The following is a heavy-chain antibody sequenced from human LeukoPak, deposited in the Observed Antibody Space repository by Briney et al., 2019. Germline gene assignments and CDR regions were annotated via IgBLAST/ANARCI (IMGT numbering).Heavy chain of an antibody. CDR3: ARGGVTTRGLFDY. CDR1: GGSISSGSYY. J-gene: IGHJ4*02. Sequence: SETLSLTCTVSGGSISSGSYYWGWIRQPPGKGLEWIGSIYYRGSTYYNPSLKSRVTISVDTSKNQFSLKLSSVTAADSAVYYCARGGVTTRGLFDYWGQGTLVTVSS. CDR2: IYYRGST. D-gene: IGHD4-11*01. V-gene: IGHV4-39*01.